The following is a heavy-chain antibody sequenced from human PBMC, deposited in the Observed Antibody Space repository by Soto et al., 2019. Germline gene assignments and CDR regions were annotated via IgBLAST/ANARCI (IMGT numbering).Heavy chain of an antibody. J-gene: IGHJ6*02. D-gene: IGHD3-10*01. CDR3: VRNWRYYGGDYYYGMDA. V-gene: IGHV2-5*02. CDR2: IYWDDDE. Sequence: ITLKESGPTLVKPKQTLTLTCTFSGFSLNTGGVGVGWVRQPRGKAREWLALIYWDDDERYRPSLRSRLNITKDTINNQVVLTMTNMDPEDTATYYCVRNWRYYGGDYYYGMDAWGQGTTVTVSS. CDR1: GFSLNTGGVG.